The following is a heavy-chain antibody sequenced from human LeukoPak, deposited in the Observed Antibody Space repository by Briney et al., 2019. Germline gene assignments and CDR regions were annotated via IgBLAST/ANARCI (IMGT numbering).Heavy chain of an antibody. V-gene: IGHV3-30*03. CDR1: GFTVSSNY. D-gene: IGHD2-8*01. CDR3: ARVMGPLDY. CDR2: ISYDGSNK. J-gene: IGHJ4*02. Sequence: GGSLRLSCAASGFTVSSNYMSWVRQAPGKGLEWVAVISYDGSNKYYADSVKGRFTISRDNSKNTLYLQMNSLRAEDTAVYYCARVMGPLDYWGQGTLVTVSS.